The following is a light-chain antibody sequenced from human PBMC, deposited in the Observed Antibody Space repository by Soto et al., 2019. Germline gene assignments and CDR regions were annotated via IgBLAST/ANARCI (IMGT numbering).Light chain of an antibody. CDR2: DGS. V-gene: IGLV3-21*02. J-gene: IGLJ1*01. CDR3: QVRDSRSDQEV. CDR1: NIGARS. Sequence: SYELTQPPSVSVAPGQTARLTCGGNNIGARSVHWYHQRPGQAPVLVVYDGSVRPSGIPGRFSGSNFGNTATLTIKWVEAGDEGDYYCQVRDSRSDQEVFGGGTKVTVL.